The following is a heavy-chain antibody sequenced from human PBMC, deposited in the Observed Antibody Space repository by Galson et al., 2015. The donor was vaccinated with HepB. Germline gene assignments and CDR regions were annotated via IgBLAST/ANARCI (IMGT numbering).Heavy chain of an antibody. J-gene: IGHJ3*02. CDR3: ARVFPAWRYGAFDI. CDR2: IGCDAKGA. Sequence: SLRLSCAASGFTFSPYSMSWVRHAPGKGLAWVPRIGCDAKGADYADSVKGRFTISRDNAKNTLYLQMNSLRVEDTAVYYCARVFPAWRYGAFDIWGQGTMVTVSS. V-gene: IGHV3-74*01. D-gene: IGHD3-3*01. CDR1: GFTFSPYS.